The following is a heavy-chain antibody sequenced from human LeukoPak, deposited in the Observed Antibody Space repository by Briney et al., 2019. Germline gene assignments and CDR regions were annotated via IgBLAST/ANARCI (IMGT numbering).Heavy chain of an antibody. J-gene: IGHJ5*02. CDR2: IYPGDSDT. CDR1: GNNFASYW. Sequence: GESLKISCKGSGNNFASYWIGWVRQMPGKGLEWMGVIYPGDSDTRYSPSFQGQVTISADKSISTAYLQWSSLKASDTAMYYCARRISSGWHNWFDPWGQGTLVTVSS. V-gene: IGHV5-51*01. D-gene: IGHD6-19*01. CDR3: ARRISSGWHNWFDP.